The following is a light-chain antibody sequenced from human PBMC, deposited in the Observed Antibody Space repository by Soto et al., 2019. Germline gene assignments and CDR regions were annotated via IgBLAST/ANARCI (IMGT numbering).Light chain of an antibody. Sequence: QLVLTQPASVSGSPGQSITISCTGTSSDVGGYNYVSWYQHHPGKAPKLMIYEVTNRPSGVSNRFSGSKSGNTASLTISGLQAEDEADYYCSSYTSSTTLDYVFGTGTKLTVL. CDR2: EVT. CDR1: SSDVGGYNY. CDR3: SSYTSSTTLDYV. J-gene: IGLJ1*01. V-gene: IGLV2-14*01.